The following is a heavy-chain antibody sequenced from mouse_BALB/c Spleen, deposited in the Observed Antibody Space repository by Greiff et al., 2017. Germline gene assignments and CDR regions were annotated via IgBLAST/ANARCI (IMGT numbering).Heavy chain of an antibody. CDR3: ARDNTTASFDY. CDR2: ISTYYGNT. Sequence: VKLQESGPELVRPGVSVKISCKGSGYTFTDYAMHWVKQSHAKSLEWIGVISTYYGNTNYNQKFKGKATMTVDKSSSTAYMELARLTSEDSAIYYCARDNTTASFDYWGQGTTLTVSS. CDR1: GYTFTDYA. J-gene: IGHJ2*01. V-gene: IGHV1-67*01. D-gene: IGHD1-2*01.